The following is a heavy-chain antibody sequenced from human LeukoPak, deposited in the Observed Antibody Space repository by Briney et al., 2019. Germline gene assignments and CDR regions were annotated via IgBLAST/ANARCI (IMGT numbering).Heavy chain of an antibody. CDR2: ISYDGSNK. CDR1: GFTFSSYA. Sequence: GGSLRLSCAASGFTFSSYAMHWVRQAPGKGLEWVAVISYDGSNKYYADSVKGRFTISRDNSKNTLYLQMNSLRAEDTAVYYCAGIAVAGPFDYWGQGTLVTVSS. V-gene: IGHV3-30-3*01. J-gene: IGHJ4*02. D-gene: IGHD6-19*01. CDR3: AGIAVAGPFDY.